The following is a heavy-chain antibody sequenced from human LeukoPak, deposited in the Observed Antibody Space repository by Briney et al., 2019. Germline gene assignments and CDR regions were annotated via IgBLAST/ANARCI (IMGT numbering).Heavy chain of an antibody. D-gene: IGHD3-16*01. CDR3: ARKDLSVWAPDY. V-gene: IGHV4-34*01. CDR2: INHSGGT. CDR1: GGSFSGYY. J-gene: IGHJ4*02. Sequence: PSETLSLTCAVYGGSFSGYYWSWIRQPPGKGLEWIGEINHSGGTNYNPSLKSRVTISVDTSKNQFSLKLSSVTAADTAVYYCARKDLSVWAPDYWGQGTLVTVSS.